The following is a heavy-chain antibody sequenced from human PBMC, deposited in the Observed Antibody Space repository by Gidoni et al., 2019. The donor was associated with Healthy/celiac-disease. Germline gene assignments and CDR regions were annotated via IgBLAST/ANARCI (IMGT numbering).Heavy chain of an antibody. D-gene: IGHD3-22*01. CDR3: ARWNDYYYDSSGYPGTFDI. V-gene: IGHV4-59*01. CDR1: GGSISSYY. Sequence: QVQLQESGPGLVKPSETLSLTCTVSGGSISSYYWSWIRQPPGKGLEWIGYIYYSGSTNYNPSLKSRVTISVDTSKNQFSLKLSSVTAADTAVYYCARWNDYYYDSSGYPGTFDIWGQGTMVTVSS. CDR2: IYYSGST. J-gene: IGHJ3*02.